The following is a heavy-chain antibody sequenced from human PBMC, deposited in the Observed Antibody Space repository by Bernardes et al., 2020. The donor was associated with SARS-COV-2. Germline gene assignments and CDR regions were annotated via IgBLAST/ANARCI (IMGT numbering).Heavy chain of an antibody. CDR1: GFTFSSYS. Sequence: GGSLRLSCAASGFTFSSYSMNWVRQAPGKGLEWVSSISSSSSYIYYADSVKGRFTISRDNAKNSLYLQMNSLRAEDTAVYYCARGVLGWIQLWSEGCDYWGQGTLVTVSS. CDR3: ARGVLGWIQLWSEGCDY. CDR2: ISSSSSYI. V-gene: IGHV3-21*01. J-gene: IGHJ4*02. D-gene: IGHD5-18*01.